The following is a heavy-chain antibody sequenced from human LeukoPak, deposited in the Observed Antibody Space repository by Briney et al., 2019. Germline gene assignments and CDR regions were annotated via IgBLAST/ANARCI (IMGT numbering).Heavy chain of an antibody. CDR2: IYYSGST. Sequence: SETLSLTCTVSGGSISSYYWSWIRQPPGKGQEWIGYIYYSGSTNYNPSLKSRVTISVDTSKNQFSLKLSSVTAADTAVYYCARQQWLVMENAFDIWGQGTTVTVSS. J-gene: IGHJ3*02. D-gene: IGHD6-19*01. V-gene: IGHV4-59*08. CDR1: GGSISSYY. CDR3: ARQQWLVMENAFDI.